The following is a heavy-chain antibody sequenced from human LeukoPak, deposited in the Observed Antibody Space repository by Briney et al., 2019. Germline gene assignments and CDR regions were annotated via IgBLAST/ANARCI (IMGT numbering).Heavy chain of an antibody. CDR1: GFTFSTYW. V-gene: IGHV3-7*05. Sequence: GGSLRLSCAASGFTFSTYWMNWVRQAPGKGLEWVANIKQDGSEKYYVDSVKGRFTISRDNAKNSLYLQMDSLRAEDTAMYYCAKLAVAGTRPFDYWGQGTLVTVSS. CDR2: IKQDGSEK. J-gene: IGHJ4*02. CDR3: AKLAVAGTRPFDY. D-gene: IGHD6-13*01.